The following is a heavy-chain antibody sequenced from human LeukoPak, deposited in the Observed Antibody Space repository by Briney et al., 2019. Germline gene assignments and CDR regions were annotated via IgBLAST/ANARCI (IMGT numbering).Heavy chain of an antibody. CDR2: IYISGST. CDR3: ARALGDWGPTD. J-gene: IGHJ4*02. CDR1: GGSISSYY. V-gene: IGHV4-4*07. D-gene: IGHD2-21*02. Sequence: ADPLSLTYTVSGGSISSYYWRWIRQPAGKGLEWIGRIYISGSTTYNPSLKRRATMPLDTAKNQLPLKLTSVTAADTAADYCARALGDWGPTDWGQGTLVTVSS.